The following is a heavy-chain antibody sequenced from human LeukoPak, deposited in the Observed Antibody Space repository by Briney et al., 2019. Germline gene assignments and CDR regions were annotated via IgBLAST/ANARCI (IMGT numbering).Heavy chain of an antibody. V-gene: IGHV1-8*03. CDR1: GYTFTSYD. CDR3: ARGTAYYDFWSGRIPYMDV. CDR2: MNPNSGNT. J-gene: IGHJ6*03. Sequence: ASVKVSCKASGYTFTSYDINWVRQATGQGLEWMGWMNPNSGNTGYAQKFQGRVTITRNTSISTAYMELSSLRSEDTAVYYCARGTAYYDFWSGRIPYMDVWGKGTTVTVSS. D-gene: IGHD3-3*01.